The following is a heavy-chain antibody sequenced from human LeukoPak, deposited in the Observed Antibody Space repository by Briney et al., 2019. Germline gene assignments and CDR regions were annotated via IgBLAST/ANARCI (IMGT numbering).Heavy chain of an antibody. CDR3: ARQRAAAGTIWFDP. CDR2: IYYSGST. J-gene: IGHJ5*02. Sequence: TASETLSLTCTVSGGSISSSSYYWGWLRQPPGKGLEWIGSIYYSGSTYYNPSLKSRVTISVDTSKNQFSLKLSSVTAADTAVYYCARQRAAAGTIWFDPWGQGTLVTVSS. D-gene: IGHD6-13*01. CDR1: GGSISSSSYY. V-gene: IGHV4-39*01.